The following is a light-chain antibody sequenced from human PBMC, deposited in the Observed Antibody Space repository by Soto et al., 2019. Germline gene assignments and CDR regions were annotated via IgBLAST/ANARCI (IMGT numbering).Light chain of an antibody. CDR1: HSINNY. Sequence: QMTQSPSSLSASVGDRVIITCRADHSINNYLNWYQQKPGQVPKLLIYAASTLQSGVPSRFSGSXXGXXFTLTINSLQPEDFATYYCQQSYSTLGTFGRGTRVEI. CDR2: AAS. J-gene: IGKJ1*01. V-gene: IGKV1-39*01. CDR3: QQSYSTLGT.